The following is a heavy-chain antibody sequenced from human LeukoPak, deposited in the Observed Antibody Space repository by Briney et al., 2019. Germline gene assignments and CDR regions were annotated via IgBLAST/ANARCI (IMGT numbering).Heavy chain of an antibody. V-gene: IGHV1-69*13. Sequence: SVKVSCKASGGTFSSYAISWVRQAPGQGLEWMGGIIPIFGTANYAQKFQGRVTITADESTSTAYMELSSLRSEDTAVYYCARDIYQNDYYDSSGYYRWGKGTLVTVSS. CDR3: ARDIYQNDYYDSSGYYR. J-gene: IGHJ4*02. CDR2: IIPIFGTA. D-gene: IGHD3-22*01. CDR1: GGTFSSYA.